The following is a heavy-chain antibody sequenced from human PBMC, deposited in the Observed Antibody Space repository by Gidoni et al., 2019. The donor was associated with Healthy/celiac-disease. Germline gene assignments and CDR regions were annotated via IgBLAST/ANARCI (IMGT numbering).Heavy chain of an antibody. D-gene: IGHD2-2*01. J-gene: IGHJ5*02. Sequence: QLQLQESGPGLVKPSETLSLTCTVSGGSISRRSYYWGWIRQPPGKGLEWIGSIYYSGSTYYNPSLKSRVTISVDTSKNQFSLKLSSVTAADTAVYYCASTADIVVVPASVGWFDPWGQGTLVTVSS. V-gene: IGHV4-39*01. CDR1: GGSISRRSYY. CDR2: IYYSGST. CDR3: ASTADIVVVPASVGWFDP.